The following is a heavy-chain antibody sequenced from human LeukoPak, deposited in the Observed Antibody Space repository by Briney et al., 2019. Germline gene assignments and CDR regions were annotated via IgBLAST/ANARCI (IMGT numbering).Heavy chain of an antibody. V-gene: IGHV4-4*02. D-gene: IGHD3-22*01. CDR3: ARVGIGDYYDSSGYYDAFDI. CDR1: GGSISSSNW. CDR2: IYHSGST. Sequence: SETLSLTCAVSGGSISSSNWWSWVRQPPGKGLEWIGEIYHSGSTNYNPSLKSRVTISVGKSKNQFSLKLSSVTAADTAVYYCARVGIGDYYDSSGYYDAFDIWGQGTMVTVSS. J-gene: IGHJ3*02.